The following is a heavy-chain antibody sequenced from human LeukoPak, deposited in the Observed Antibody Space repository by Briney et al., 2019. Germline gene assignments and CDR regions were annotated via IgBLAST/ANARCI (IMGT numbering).Heavy chain of an antibody. CDR3: ARNRVIFGVVITYYLDY. V-gene: IGHV3-53*01. CDR2: TYSDGHT. CDR1: GFTVSSDY. Sequence: PGGSLRLSCAASGFTVSSDYMSWVRQAPGKGLEWVSITYSDGHTYYADSVKGRFTISRDNSMNTLYLQMNGLRAEDTAVYYCARNRVIFGVVITYYLDYWGQGTLVTVSS. J-gene: IGHJ4*02. D-gene: IGHD3-3*01.